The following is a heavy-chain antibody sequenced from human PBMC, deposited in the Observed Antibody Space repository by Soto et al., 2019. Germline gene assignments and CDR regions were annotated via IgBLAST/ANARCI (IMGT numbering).Heavy chain of an antibody. V-gene: IGHV1-46*01. Sequence: ASVKVSCKASGYALTSYYMHWVRQAPGQGLEWMGIINPSGGSTSYAQKFQGRVTMTRDTSTSTVYMELSSLRSDDTAVYYCARGVTPRWSGYYRQNWFDPWGQGTLVTVSS. CDR1: GYALTSYY. D-gene: IGHD3-3*01. CDR3: ARGVTPRWSGYYRQNWFDP. J-gene: IGHJ5*02. CDR2: INPSGGST.